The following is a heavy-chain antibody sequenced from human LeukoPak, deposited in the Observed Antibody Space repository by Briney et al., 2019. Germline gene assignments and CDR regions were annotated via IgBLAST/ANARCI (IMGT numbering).Heavy chain of an antibody. CDR1: GDSVSSNSAV. J-gene: IGHJ4*02. CDR3: ASSGSYRFDY. D-gene: IGHD1-26*01. Sequence: SQTLSLTCAISGDSVSSNSAVWNWIRQSPSRGLGWLGKTYYRSKWYNEYAVSEKSRIIITPDTSKNQFSLQLNSVTPDDTAVYYCASSGSYRFDYWGQGTLVTVSS. V-gene: IGHV6-1*01. CDR2: TYYRSKWYN.